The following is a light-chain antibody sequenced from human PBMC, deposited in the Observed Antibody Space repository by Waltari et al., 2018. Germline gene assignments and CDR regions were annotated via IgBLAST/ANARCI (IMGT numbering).Light chain of an antibody. V-gene: IGLV2-11*01. J-gene: IGLJ3*02. Sequence: QSALTQPRSVSGSPGQSVAISCTGTSSDVGAYNYVSCYQHHPGKTPNLIIFDVIKRPSGVPVRCSGSKSGNAASVTISGRQAENEADYHCSSTAGGYTWVFGCGTKLTVL. CDR2: DVI. CDR1: SSDVGAYNY. CDR3: SSTAGGYTWV.